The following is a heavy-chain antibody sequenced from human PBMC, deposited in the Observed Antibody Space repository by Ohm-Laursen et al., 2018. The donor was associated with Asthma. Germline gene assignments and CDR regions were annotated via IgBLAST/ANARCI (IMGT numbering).Heavy chain of an antibody. CDR1: GYTFTSYS. Sequence: GSSVKVSCKASGYTFTSYSMNWVRQAPGQRLEWMGWINAGDGNTKYSQKFQGRVTFSRDTSATTHYMELSSLQSEDTAVYYCARGRDDRTGYYRIFDYWGQGTLVTVSS. V-gene: IGHV1-3*01. CDR2: INAGDGNT. CDR3: ARGRDDRTGYYRIFDY. D-gene: IGHD3-22*01. J-gene: IGHJ4*02.